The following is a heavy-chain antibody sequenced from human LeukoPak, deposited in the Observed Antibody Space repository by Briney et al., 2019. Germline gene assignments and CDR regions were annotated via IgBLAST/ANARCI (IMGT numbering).Heavy chain of an antibody. Sequence: PGGSLRLSCATSGFTFDNYAMHWVRQAPGKGLEWVSGISWNSGSIGYADSVKGRFTISRDNAKNSLYLQVNSLRAEDTAVYYCVRDGGLYSGSYFFDYWGQGTLVTVSS. CDR2: ISWNSGSI. D-gene: IGHD1-26*01. CDR3: VRDGGLYSGSYFFDY. J-gene: IGHJ4*02. V-gene: IGHV3-9*01. CDR1: GFTFDNYA.